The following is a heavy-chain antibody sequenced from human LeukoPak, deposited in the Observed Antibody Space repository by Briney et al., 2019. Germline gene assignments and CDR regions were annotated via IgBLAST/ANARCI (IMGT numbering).Heavy chain of an antibody. J-gene: IGHJ6*02. Sequence: GGSLRLSCAASGFTFSSYAMHWVRQVPGKGLEWVAVISYDGSNKYYADSVKGRFTISRDNSKNTLYLQMNSLRAEDTAVYYCAREGPRDTAMEEGYYYYGMDVWGQGTTVTVSS. CDR1: GFTFSSYA. V-gene: IGHV3-30-3*01. CDR2: ISYDGSNK. CDR3: AREGPRDTAMEEGYYYYGMDV. D-gene: IGHD5-18*01.